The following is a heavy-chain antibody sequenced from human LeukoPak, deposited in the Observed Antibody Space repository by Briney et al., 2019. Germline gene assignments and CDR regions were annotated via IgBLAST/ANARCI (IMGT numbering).Heavy chain of an antibody. CDR1: GFTFEHYA. CDR2: ISWNSGHI. D-gene: IGHD2-15*01. V-gene: IGHV3-9*01. CDR3: ARDSGNYYMDV. J-gene: IGHJ6*03. Sequence: SLRLSCAASGFTFEHYAIHWVRQAPGKGLEWVSGISWNSGHIGYADSVKGRFTISRANAKNSLYLQMNSLRAEDTAVYYCARDSGNYYMDVWGKGTTVTVSS.